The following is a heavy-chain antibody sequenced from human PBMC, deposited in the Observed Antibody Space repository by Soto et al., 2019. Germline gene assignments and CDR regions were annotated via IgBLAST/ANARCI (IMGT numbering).Heavy chain of an antibody. V-gene: IGHV4-30-2*01. CDR3: ARVDGIAAAGAYLRH. J-gene: IGHJ1*01. CDR2: IYHSGST. D-gene: IGHD6-13*01. Sequence: SETRSLTCAVWGGSSSSGCYSWSWIRQQPGKGLEWIGYIYHSGSTYYNPSLKSRVTISVDRSKNQFSLKLSSVTAADTAVYYCARVDGIAAAGAYLRHWGQGTLVTVSS. CDR1: GGSSSSGCYS.